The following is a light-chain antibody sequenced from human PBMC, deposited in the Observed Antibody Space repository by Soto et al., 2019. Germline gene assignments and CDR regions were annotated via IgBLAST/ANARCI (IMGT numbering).Light chain of an antibody. CDR1: QSVGSN. CDR3: QQYNKWPLT. Sequence: EVVMTQSPATLSVSPGDRAAVSCRASQSVGSNLAWYQQKPGQAPRLLMYGASTRATGVPARFSGSESGTEFTLTISSLHSEDSAVYYCQQYNKWPLTFGGGTKVDI. V-gene: IGKV3-15*01. CDR2: GAS. J-gene: IGKJ4*01.